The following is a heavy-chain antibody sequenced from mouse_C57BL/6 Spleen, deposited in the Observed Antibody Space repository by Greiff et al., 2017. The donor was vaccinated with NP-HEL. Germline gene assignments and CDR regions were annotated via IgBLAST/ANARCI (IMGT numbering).Heavy chain of an antibody. Sequence: VKLVESGAELVRPGASVTLSCKASGYTFTDYEMHWVKQTPVHGLEWIGAIDPETGGTAYNQKFKGKAILTADKSSSTAYMELRSLTSEDSAVYYCTRDEGTGSFAYWGQGTLVTVSA. CDR3: TRDEGTGSFAY. J-gene: IGHJ3*01. D-gene: IGHD3-3*01. CDR2: IDPETGGT. CDR1: GYTFTDYE. V-gene: IGHV1-15*01.